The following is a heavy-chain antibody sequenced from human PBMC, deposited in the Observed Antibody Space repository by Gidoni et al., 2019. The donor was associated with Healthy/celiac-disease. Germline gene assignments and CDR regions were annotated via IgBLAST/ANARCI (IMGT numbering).Heavy chain of an antibody. Sequence: QVQLVESVGGVVQPGMSLSLSCAASGFTFSSYGMHWVRQAPGKGLEWVAVISYDGSNKYYADSVKGRFTISRDNSKNTLYLQMNSLRAEDTAVYYCARDKEGATTDYWGQGTLVTVSS. CDR2: ISYDGSNK. D-gene: IGHD1-26*01. CDR1: GFTFSSYG. V-gene: IGHV3-30*03. J-gene: IGHJ4*02. CDR3: ARDKEGATTDY.